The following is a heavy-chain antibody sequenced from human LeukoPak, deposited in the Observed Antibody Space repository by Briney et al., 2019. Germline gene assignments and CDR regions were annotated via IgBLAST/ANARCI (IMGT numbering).Heavy chain of an antibody. Sequence: PSETLSLTCTVSGGSISSHDWCWIRQPPGKGLEWIGYIYDSGSTTYNPSLKSRVPISVDTSKDQVSLKLSSVTGAGTAVYYCARGRRGRYYDISRYNYFDYWGEGTLVSVSS. D-gene: IGHD3-22*01. CDR1: GGSISSHD. V-gene: IGHV4-59*11. CDR3: ARGRRGRYYDISRYNYFDY. CDR2: IYDSGST. J-gene: IGHJ4*02.